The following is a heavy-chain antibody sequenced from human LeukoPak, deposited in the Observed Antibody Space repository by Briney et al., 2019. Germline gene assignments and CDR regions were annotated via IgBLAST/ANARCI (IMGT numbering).Heavy chain of an antibody. CDR3: AREEWNSYNWFDP. D-gene: IGHD1-7*01. CDR2: IGAYNGNT. Sequence: ASVKVSCKASGYTFTSYGISWMRQAPGQGLEWMGWIGAYNGNTNYAQKLQGRVTMTTDTSTSTAYMELRSLRSDDTAVYFCAREEWNSYNWFDPWGQGTLVTVSS. J-gene: IGHJ5*02. V-gene: IGHV1-18*01. CDR1: GYTFTSYG.